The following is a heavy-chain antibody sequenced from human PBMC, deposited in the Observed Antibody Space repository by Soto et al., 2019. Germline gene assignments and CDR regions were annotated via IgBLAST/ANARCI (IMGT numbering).Heavy chain of an antibody. CDR1: GFIFSSYA. J-gene: IGHJ6*02. CDR2: ISYDGNNK. Sequence: QVQLVESGGGVVQPGRSLRLSCAASGFIFSSYAMYWVRQAPGKGLEWVAVISYDGNNKYYADSVKGRFTISRDNSRNTLYLHMNSLRAEDSAVYYCARAGCDGGSCYTLVGLRYGMDVWGQGTTVTVSS. D-gene: IGHD2-15*01. CDR3: ARAGCDGGSCYTLVGLRYGMDV. V-gene: IGHV3-30-3*01.